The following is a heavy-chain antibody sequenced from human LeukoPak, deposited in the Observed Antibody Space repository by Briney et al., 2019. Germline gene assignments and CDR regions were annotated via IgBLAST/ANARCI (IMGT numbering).Heavy chain of an antibody. V-gene: IGHV3-23*01. J-gene: IGHJ2*01. CDR1: GFTFSSYA. CDR3: AKTPLDGDYFVWYFDL. D-gene: IGHD4-17*01. CDR2: ISGSGGST. Sequence: PGGSLRLSCAASGFTFSSYAMSWVRQAPGKGLEWVSAISGSGGSTYYADSVKGRFTISRDNSKNTLYLQMNSLRAEDMAVYYCAKTPLDGDYFVWYFDLWGRGTLVTVSS.